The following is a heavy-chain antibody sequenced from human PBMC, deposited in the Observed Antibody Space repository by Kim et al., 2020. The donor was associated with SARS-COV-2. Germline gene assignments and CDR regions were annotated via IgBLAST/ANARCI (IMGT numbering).Heavy chain of an antibody. CDR3: ARSLTPAANYGMDV. V-gene: IGHV4-39*01. Sequence: SETLSLTCTVSGGSISSSSYYWGWIRQPPGKGLEWIGSIYYSGSTYYNPSLKSRVTISVDTSKNQFSLKLSSVTAADTAVYYCARSLTPAANYGMDVWGQGTTVTVSS. D-gene: IGHD6-13*01. J-gene: IGHJ6*02. CDR1: GGSISSSSYY. CDR2: IYYSGST.